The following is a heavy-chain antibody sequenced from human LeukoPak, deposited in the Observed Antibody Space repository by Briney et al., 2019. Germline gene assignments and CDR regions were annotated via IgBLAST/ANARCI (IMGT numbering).Heavy chain of an antibody. CDR1: GFTFISSW. CDR3: ATHLHFGYCTATSCANY. J-gene: IGHJ4*02. D-gene: IGHD2-2*03. CDR2: IRSTPDGGAP. Sequence: NPGGSLRLSCAASGFTFISSWMTWVRQAPGKGLEWVGRIRSTPDGGAPDYAAPVKGRFTISRDDSKNTLYLQMSSLRTEDTAVYYCATHLHFGYCTATSCANYWGQGTLVTVSS. V-gene: IGHV3-15*01.